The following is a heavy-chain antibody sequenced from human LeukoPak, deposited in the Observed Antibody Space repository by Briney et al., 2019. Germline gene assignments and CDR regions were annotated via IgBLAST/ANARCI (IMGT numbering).Heavy chain of an antibody. J-gene: IGHJ6*02. CDR2: INHSGRT. CDR3: ARDVVVVPAAIHYGMDV. V-gene: IGHV4-34*01. CDR1: GGSFSDYF. D-gene: IGHD2-2*01. Sequence: SETLSLTCAVYGGSFSDYFWGWIRQPPGKGRVWIGEINHSGRTYYNPSLKSRVTISVDTSKNQFSLNLSSVTAADTAVYYCARDVVVVPAAIHYGMDVWGQGTTVTVSS.